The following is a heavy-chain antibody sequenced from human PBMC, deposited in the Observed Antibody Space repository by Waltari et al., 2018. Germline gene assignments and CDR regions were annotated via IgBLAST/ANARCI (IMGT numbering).Heavy chain of an antibody. J-gene: IGHJ4*02. Sequence: EVQLVETGGGLIQPGGSLRLSFAASGFTVRGNYMTWVRQAPGKGLEWVSIIYSGGSTYYADSVKGRFTISRDNSKNMLYLQMNSLRAEDMAVYYCAASGYSSGWDFDYWGQGTLVTVSS. D-gene: IGHD6-19*01. CDR2: IYSGGST. CDR1: GFTVRGNY. CDR3: AASGYSSGWDFDY. V-gene: IGHV3-53*02.